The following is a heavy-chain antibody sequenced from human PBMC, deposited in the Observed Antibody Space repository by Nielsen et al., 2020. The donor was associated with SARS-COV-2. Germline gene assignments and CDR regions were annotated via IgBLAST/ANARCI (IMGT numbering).Heavy chain of an antibody. CDR2: IYYSGST. Sequence: SETLSLTCTVSGGSISSGGYYWSWIRQHPGKGLEWIGYIYYSGSTYYNPSLKSRVTISVDTSKNQFSLKLSSVTAADTAVYYCARASYYYDSSGYGYYYYYMDVWGKGTTVTVSS. CDR3: ARASYYYDSSGYGYYYYYMDV. V-gene: IGHV4-31*03. D-gene: IGHD3-22*01. CDR1: GGSISSGGYY. J-gene: IGHJ6*03.